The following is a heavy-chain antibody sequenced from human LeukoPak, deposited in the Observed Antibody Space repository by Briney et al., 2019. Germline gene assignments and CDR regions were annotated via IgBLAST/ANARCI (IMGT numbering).Heavy chain of an antibody. Sequence: GGSLRLSCAASGFTFSSYAMSWVRQAPGKGLEWVSAISGSGGSTYYADSVKGRFTISRDNSKNTLYLQMNSLRAEDTAVYYCAKRPYYDFWSGYYGNWFDPWGQGTLVTVSS. J-gene: IGHJ5*02. CDR3: AKRPYYDFWSGYYGNWFDP. V-gene: IGHV3-23*01. CDR1: GFTFSSYA. CDR2: ISGSGGST. D-gene: IGHD3-3*01.